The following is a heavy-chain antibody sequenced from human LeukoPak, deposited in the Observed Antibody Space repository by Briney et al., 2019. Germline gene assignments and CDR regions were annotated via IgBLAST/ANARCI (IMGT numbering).Heavy chain of an antibody. J-gene: IGHJ5*02. CDR2: IYYSGST. Sequence: SQTLSLTCTVSGGSISSGGYYWSWIRQHPGKGLEWIGYIYYSGSTYYNPSLKSRVTISEDTSKNQFSLRLSSVTAADTAFYYCVRLPTGYPNWFDPWGQGTLVTVSS. D-gene: IGHD3-9*01. CDR1: GGSISSGGYY. V-gene: IGHV4-31*03. CDR3: VRLPTGYPNWFDP.